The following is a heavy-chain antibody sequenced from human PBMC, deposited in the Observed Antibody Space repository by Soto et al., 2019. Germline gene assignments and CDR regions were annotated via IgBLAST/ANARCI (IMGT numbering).Heavy chain of an antibody. CDR2: IRSSGEST. CDR3: AKGGRRVLSPMDV. CDR1: GFTFSNYA. Sequence: QLLESGGGLVQTGGSLRLSCTASGFTFSNYAMSWVRQAPGKGLEWGSGIRSSGESTYYADSVKGRLTISRDNSKNMLYLQINSLRAEDAAVYYCAKGGRRVLSPMDVWGQGTTVTVSS. J-gene: IGHJ6*02. V-gene: IGHV3-23*01. D-gene: IGHD2-8*01.